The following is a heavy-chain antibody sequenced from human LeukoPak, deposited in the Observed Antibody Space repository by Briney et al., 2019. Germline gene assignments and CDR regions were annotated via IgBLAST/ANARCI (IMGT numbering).Heavy chain of an antibody. CDR3: AREAQVGGALQS. V-gene: IGHV3-74*03. CDR2: IKTDGSRT. J-gene: IGHJ5*02. D-gene: IGHD1-26*01. Sequence: GGSLRLSCAASGFTFSAYWMHWVRQAPGKGLVWVSRIKTDGSRTMYADFLQGRSTISRDTAKNTLFLQMNSLRAEDTAVYYCAREAQVGGALQSWGQGTLVTVSS. CDR1: GFTFSAYW.